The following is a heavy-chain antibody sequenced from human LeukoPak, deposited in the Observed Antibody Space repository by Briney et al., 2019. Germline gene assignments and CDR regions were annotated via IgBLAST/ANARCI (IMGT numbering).Heavy chain of an antibody. CDR3: ANLGAPFDILTGYYSRHDAFDI. CDR1: GFTFSSYA. D-gene: IGHD3-9*01. Sequence: PGGSLRLSCAASGFTFSSYAMSWVRQAPGKGLEWVSANSGSGGSTYYADSVKGRFTISRDNSKNTLYLQMNSLRAEDTAVYYCANLGAPFDILTGYYSRHDAFDIWGQGTMVTVSS. J-gene: IGHJ3*02. V-gene: IGHV3-23*01. CDR2: NSGSGGST.